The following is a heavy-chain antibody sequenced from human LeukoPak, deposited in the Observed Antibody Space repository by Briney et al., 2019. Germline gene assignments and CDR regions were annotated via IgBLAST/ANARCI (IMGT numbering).Heavy chain of an antibody. J-gene: IGHJ4*02. CDR1: GFTLSDHY. D-gene: IGHD3-9*01. Sequence: GGSLRLSCAASGFTLSDHYMDWVRQAPGKWLEWVGRIRNKVNSYSTEYAASVKGRFTISRDDSKNSLYLQMNSLKTEDTAVYYCARVRYYLDYWGQGTLVTVSS. V-gene: IGHV3-72*01. CDR3: ARVRYYLDY. CDR2: IRNKVNSYST.